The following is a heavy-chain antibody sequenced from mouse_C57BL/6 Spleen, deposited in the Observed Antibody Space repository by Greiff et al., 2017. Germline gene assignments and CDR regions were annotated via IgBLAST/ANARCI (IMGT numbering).Heavy chain of an antibody. CDR2: INPSNGGT. J-gene: IGHJ3*01. V-gene: IGHV1-53*01. CDR1: GYTFTSYW. D-gene: IGHD2-4*01. Sequence: QVQLKQPGTELVKPGASVKLSCKASGYTFTSYWMHWVKQRPGQGLEWIGNINPSNGGTNYNEKFKSKATLTVDKSSSTAYMQLSSLTSEDSAVYYCANEGAYDYDEAYWGQGTLVTVSA. CDR3: ANEGAYDYDEAY.